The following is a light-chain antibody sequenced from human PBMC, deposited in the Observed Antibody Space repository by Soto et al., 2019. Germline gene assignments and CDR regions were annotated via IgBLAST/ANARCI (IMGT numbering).Light chain of an antibody. V-gene: IGLV2-14*01. CDR2: DVS. CDR1: SSDVGGYNY. CDR3: SSYTSSSLYV. J-gene: IGLJ1*01. Sequence: QSALTQPASVSGSPGQSITISCTGTSSDVGGYNYVSWYEQHPDKAPKLMIYDVSNRPSGLSNRFSGSKSGNMASLTISGLQAEDEADYYCSSYTSSSLYVFGTWTKLTVL.